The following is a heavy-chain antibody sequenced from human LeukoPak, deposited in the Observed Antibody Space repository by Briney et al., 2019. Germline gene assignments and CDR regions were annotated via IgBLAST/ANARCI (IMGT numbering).Heavy chain of an antibody. Sequence: KTSETLSLTCTVSGGSISSSSYYWGWIRQPPGKGLEWIGYIYYSGSTNYNPSLKSRVTISVDTSKNQFSLKLSSVTAADTAVYYCARETPVYYGSGARGINWFDPWGQGTLVTVSS. CDR3: ARETPVYYGSGARGINWFDP. CDR1: GGSISSSSYY. CDR2: IYYSGST. V-gene: IGHV4-61*01. D-gene: IGHD3-10*01. J-gene: IGHJ5*02.